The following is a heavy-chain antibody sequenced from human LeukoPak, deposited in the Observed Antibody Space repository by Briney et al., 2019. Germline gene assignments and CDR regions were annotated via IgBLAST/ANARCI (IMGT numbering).Heavy chain of an antibody. CDR1: GYTFTSYG. V-gene: IGHV1-18*01. D-gene: IGHD1-26*01. CDR2: ISAYNGNT. CDR3: ARGPNLNSGSYYTVYYYYGMDV. Sequence: ASVKVSCKASGYTFTSYGISWVRQPPGQGLEWMGWISAYNGNTNYAQKLQGRVTMTTDTSTSTAYMELRSLRSDDTAVYYCARGPNLNSGSYYTVYYYYGMDVWGQGTTVTVSS. J-gene: IGHJ6*02.